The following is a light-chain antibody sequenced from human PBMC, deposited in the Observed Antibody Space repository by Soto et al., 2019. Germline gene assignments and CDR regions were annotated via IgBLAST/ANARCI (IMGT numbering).Light chain of an antibody. CDR2: AAS. J-gene: IGKJ1*01. CDR3: QQYINWPRT. CDR1: HDVTTY. Sequence: MAQFPSSLAGCLGERGTRSCRASHDVTTYLAWYQQKSGQAPRLLIYAASTRATGIPARFSGSGSGTEFSLTISSLQSEDFAVYYCQQYINWPRTFAQGTKVDI. V-gene: IGKV3-15*01.